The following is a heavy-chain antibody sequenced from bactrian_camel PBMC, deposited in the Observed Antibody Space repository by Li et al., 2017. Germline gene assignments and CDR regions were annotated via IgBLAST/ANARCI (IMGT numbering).Heavy chain of an antibody. CDR1: GRTYPNYV. D-gene: IGHD2*01. CDR3: ATDDARLIACGSSCRPC. CDR2: VDSTGNA. J-gene: IGHJ4*01. V-gene: IGHV3S53*01. Sequence: HVQLVESGGGSVQAGTSLILSCAAVGRTYPNYVMGWFRQAPGKEREGVATVDSTGNANYAESVKGRFTIVMNNAQNTVWLQMNSLTTEDSGVYYCATDDARLIACGSSCRPCWGQGTQVTVS.